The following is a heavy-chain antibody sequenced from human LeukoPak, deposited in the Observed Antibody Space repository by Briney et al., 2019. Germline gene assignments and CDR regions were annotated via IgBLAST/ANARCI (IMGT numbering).Heavy chain of an antibody. CDR2: IYYSGST. J-gene: IGHJ4*02. CDR3: ARDRSLSSGKYYFDY. D-gene: IGHD6-25*01. V-gene: IGHV4-39*07. Sequence: SETLSLTCTVSGGSISSSSYYWGWIRQPPGKGLEWIGSIYYSGSTYYNPSLKSRVTISVDTSKNQFSLKLSSVTAADTAVYYCARDRSLSSGKYYFDYWGQGTLVTVSS. CDR1: GGSISSSSYY.